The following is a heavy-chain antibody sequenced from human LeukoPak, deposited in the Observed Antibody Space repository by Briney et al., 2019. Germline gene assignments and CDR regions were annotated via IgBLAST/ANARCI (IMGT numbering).Heavy chain of an antibody. D-gene: IGHD2-21*02. CDR2: IYTSGSP. Sequence: PSETLSLTCTVSGYSISSGYYWGWIRPPPGKGLEWIGRIYTSGSPNYNPSLKSRVTISVDTSKNQFSLKLSSVTAADTAVYYCARGTVTGRAYGMDVWGQGTTVTVSS. J-gene: IGHJ6*02. V-gene: IGHV4-38-2*02. CDR1: GYSISSGYY. CDR3: ARGTVTGRAYGMDV.